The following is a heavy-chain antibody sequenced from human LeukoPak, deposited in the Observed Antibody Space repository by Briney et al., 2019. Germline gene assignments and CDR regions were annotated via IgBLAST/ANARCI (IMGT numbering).Heavy chain of an antibody. J-gene: IGHJ6*03. CDR1: GYTFTGYY. CDR3: ARVAARPYYYYYYMDV. D-gene: IGHD6-6*01. Sequence: GASVKVSCKASGYTFTGYYMHWVRQAPGQGLEWMGWMNPNSGNTGYAQKFQGRVTITRNTSISTAYMELSSLRSEDTAVYYCARVAARPYYYYYYMDVWGKGTTVTVSS. V-gene: IGHV1-8*03. CDR2: MNPNSGNT.